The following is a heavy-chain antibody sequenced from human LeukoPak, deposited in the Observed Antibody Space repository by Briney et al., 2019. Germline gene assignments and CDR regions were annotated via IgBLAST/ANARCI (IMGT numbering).Heavy chain of an antibody. D-gene: IGHD3-9*01. CDR3: AKYSPYDILTGSKYYFDY. Sequence: GGSLRLSCAASGFTFSSCGMSWVRQAPGKGLEWVSSISGSGGATYYADSVKGRFTISRDNSRNTLYLQTNSLRADDTAVYYCAKYSPYDILTGSKYYFDYWGQGTLVTVSS. J-gene: IGHJ4*02. V-gene: IGHV3-23*01. CDR1: GFTFSSCG. CDR2: ISGSGGAT.